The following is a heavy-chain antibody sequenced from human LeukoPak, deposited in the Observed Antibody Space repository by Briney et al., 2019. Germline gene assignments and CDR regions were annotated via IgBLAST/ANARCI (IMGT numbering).Heavy chain of an antibody. V-gene: IGHV1-18*01. D-gene: IGHD5-12*01. J-gene: IGHJ6*03. Sequence: PGASVKVSCKASGYTFTSYGISWVRQAPGQGLEWMGWISAYNGNTNYAQKLQGRVTMTTDTSTSTAYMELRSLRSDDTAVYYCARIPGRLRADYYYYYMDVWGKGTTVTVSS. CDR3: ARIPGRLRADYYYYYMDV. CDR1: GYTFTSYG. CDR2: ISAYNGNT.